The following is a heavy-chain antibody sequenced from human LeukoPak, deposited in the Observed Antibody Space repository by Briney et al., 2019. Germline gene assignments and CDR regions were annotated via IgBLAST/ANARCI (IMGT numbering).Heavy chain of an antibody. V-gene: IGHV4-4*07. D-gene: IGHD2-2*01. J-gene: IGHJ4*02. CDR1: GGSISSYY. CDR2: IYTSGST. Sequence: SETLSLTCTVSGGSISSYYWSWIRQPAGKGLEWIGRIYTSGSTNYNPSLKSRVTMSVDTSKNQFSLKLSSVTAADTAVYYCARLWSSTSRPVVEADYWGQGTLVTVSS. CDR3: ARLWSSTSRPVVEADY.